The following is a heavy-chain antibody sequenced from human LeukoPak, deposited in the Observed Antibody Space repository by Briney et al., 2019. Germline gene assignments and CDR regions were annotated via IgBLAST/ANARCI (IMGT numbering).Heavy chain of an antibody. J-gene: IGHJ5*02. Sequence: SETLSLTCAVYGGSFSGYYWSWTRQPPGKGLEWIGEINHSGSTNYNPSLKSRVTISVDTSKNQFSLKLSSVTAADTAVYYCARGKVGATGNWFDPWGQGTLVTVSS. D-gene: IGHD1-26*01. CDR3: ARGKVGATGNWFDP. CDR1: GGSFSGYY. CDR2: INHSGST. V-gene: IGHV4-34*01.